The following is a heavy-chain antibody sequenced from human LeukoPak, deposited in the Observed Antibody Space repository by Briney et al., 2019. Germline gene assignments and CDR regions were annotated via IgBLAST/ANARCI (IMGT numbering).Heavy chain of an antibody. D-gene: IGHD1-26*01. J-gene: IGHJ4*02. CDR2: IYSGGST. CDR3: ASGTYGAMGATDY. V-gene: IGHV3-53*01. CDR1: GFTFRSYS. Sequence: GGSLRLSCVASGFTFRSYSMNWVRQAPGKGLEWVSVIYSGGSTYYAGSVKGRFTISRDNSKNTLYLQMNSLRAEDTAVYYCASGTYGAMGATDYWGQGTLVTVSS.